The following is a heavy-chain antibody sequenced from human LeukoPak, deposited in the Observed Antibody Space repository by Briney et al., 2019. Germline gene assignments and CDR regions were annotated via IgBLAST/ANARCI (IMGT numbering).Heavy chain of an antibody. CDR3: SRFRRSLRGSSSLSDAFDI. V-gene: IGHV4-39*07. D-gene: IGHD6-6*01. CDR2: IHYTGNT. Sequence: SETLSLTCTVSGGSISNSNYYWGWLRQPPGKGLEWMGSIHYTGNTYYNPSLTSRVTMSVDTSKNQFSLKLSSVIAADTAVYYCSRFRRSLRGSSSLSDAFDIWGQGTMVTVSS. CDR1: GGSISNSNYY. J-gene: IGHJ3*02.